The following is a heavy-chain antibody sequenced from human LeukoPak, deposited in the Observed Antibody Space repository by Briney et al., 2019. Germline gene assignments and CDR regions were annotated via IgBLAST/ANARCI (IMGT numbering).Heavy chain of an antibody. CDR3: ARQNIAAAVTWDY. D-gene: IGHD6-13*01. V-gene: IGHV3-74*01. J-gene: IGHJ4*02. CDR1: GFTFSSYW. CDR2: INSDGSST. Sequence: GGSLRLSCAASGFTFSSYWMYWVRQAPGKGLVWVSRINSDGSSTTYADSVKGRFTISRDNAKNTLYLQMNSLRAEDTAVYYCARQNIAAAVTWDYWGQGTLVTVSS.